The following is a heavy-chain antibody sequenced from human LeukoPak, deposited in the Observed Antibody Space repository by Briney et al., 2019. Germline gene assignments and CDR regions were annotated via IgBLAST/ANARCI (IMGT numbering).Heavy chain of an antibody. CDR2: LNPNSGNT. CDR3: ARDYFETSGAIPSFYLLDV. V-gene: IGHV1-8*01. Sequence: ASVKVSCKASGYTFTSCDINWVRQAPGQGLEWMGWLNPNSGNTGYAQKFQGRVTMTRDTSTDTAYLELRSLRSEDTAVYYCARDYFETSGAIPSFYLLDVWGLGTTVTVSS. J-gene: IGHJ6*02. CDR1: GYTFTSCD. D-gene: IGHD3-22*01.